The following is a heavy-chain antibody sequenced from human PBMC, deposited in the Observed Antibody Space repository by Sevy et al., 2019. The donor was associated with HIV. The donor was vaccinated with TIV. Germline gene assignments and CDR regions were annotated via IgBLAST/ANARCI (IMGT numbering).Heavy chain of an antibody. Sequence: GGSLRLSCAASGFAFRTYAFHWVRQAPGRGLEWIGLISSNGDNGLYATSVRGSFTISRDNSMNMLYLQMTSLTPDDTAGDYCARGPEWELTSFLSHWGQGTLVTVSS. V-gene: IGHV3-30-3*01. CDR2: ISSNGDNG. CDR1: GFAFRTYA. D-gene: IGHD1-26*01. J-gene: IGHJ4*02. CDR3: ARGPEWELTSFLSH.